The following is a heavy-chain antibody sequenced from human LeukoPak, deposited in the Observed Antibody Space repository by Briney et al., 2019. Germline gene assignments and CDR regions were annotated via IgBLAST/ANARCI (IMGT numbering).Heavy chain of an antibody. J-gene: IGHJ4*02. CDR3: AKVDEITMVRGAVDY. V-gene: IGHV3-23*01. Sequence: GGSLRLSCAASGFTFSRYAMSWVRQAPGKGLEWVSAISGSGGSTYYADSVKGRFTISRDNFKNTLYLQMNSLRAEDTAVYYCAKVDEITMVRGAVDYWGQGTLVTVSS. CDR2: ISGSGGST. D-gene: IGHD3-10*01. CDR1: GFTFSRYA.